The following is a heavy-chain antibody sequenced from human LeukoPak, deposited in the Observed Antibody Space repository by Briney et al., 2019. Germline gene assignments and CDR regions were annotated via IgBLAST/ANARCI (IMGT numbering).Heavy chain of an antibody. J-gene: IGHJ4*02. CDR2: ISAYNGNT. V-gene: IGHV1-18*01. CDR3: ARPLSGSPAAAGTPDY. CDR1: GYTFTSYD. D-gene: IGHD6-13*01. Sequence: RASVTVSCKASGYTFTSYDINWVRQAPGQGLEWMGWISAYNGNTNYAQKLQGRVTMTTDTSTSTAYMELRSLRSDDTAVYYCARPLSGSPAAAGTPDYWGQGTLVTVSS.